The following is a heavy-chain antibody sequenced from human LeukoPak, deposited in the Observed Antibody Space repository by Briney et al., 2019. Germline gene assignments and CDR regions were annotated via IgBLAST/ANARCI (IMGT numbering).Heavy chain of an antibody. D-gene: IGHD2-15*01. J-gene: IGHJ6*02. CDR2: ISSSSSTI. CDR3: ARPGYCSGGSCYSDVGYYYYGMDV. V-gene: IGHV3-48*03. CDR1: GFTFSSYE. Sequence: QPGGSLRLSCAASGFTFSSYEMNWVRQAPGKGLEWVSYISSSSSTIYYADSVKGRFTISRDNAKNSLYLQMNSLRDEDTAVYYCARPGYCSGGSCYSDVGYYYYGMDVWGQGTTVTVSS.